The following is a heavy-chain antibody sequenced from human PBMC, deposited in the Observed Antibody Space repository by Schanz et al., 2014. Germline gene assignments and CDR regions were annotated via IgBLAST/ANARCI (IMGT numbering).Heavy chain of an antibody. CDR3: ARPSDSSWYMDV. V-gene: IGHV3-21*01. D-gene: IGHD2-21*02. Sequence: VASGGGLVQPGGSLRLSCATSGLNFDYYGMNWVRQAPGKGLEWVSSISSSSSYISYADSVKGRFTISRDNAKNSLYLQMNSLRAEDTAVYYCARPSDSSWYMDVWGKGTTVTVSS. CDR1: GLNFDYYG. J-gene: IGHJ6*03. CDR2: ISSSSSYI.